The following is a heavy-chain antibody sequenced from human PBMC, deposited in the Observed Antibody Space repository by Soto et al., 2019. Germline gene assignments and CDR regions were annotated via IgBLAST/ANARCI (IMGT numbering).Heavy chain of an antibody. CDR2: IYPGDSDT. D-gene: IGHD6-13*01. Sequence: GESLKISCKGSGYSFTSYWIGWVRQMPGKGLEWMGIIYPGDSDTRYSPSFQGQVTISADKSISTAYLQWSSLKASDTAVYYCARRGIAAAGTNWFDPWGQGTLVTVSS. CDR3: ARRGIAAAGTNWFDP. CDR1: GYSFTSYW. V-gene: IGHV5-51*01. J-gene: IGHJ5*02.